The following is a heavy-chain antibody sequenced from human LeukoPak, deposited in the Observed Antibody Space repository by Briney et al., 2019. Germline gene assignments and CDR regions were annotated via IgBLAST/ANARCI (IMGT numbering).Heavy chain of an antibody. D-gene: IGHD2-2*01. Sequence: PSETLSLTSTVSGGSISSYYWSWIRQPPGKGQEWIGYIYYSGSTNYNPSLKSRVTISVGTSKNQFSLKLSSVTAADTAVYYCARYRTSCHDYWGQGTLVTVSS. CDR1: GGSISSYY. V-gene: IGHV4-59*01. CDR2: IYYSGST. J-gene: IGHJ4*02. CDR3: ARYRTSCHDY.